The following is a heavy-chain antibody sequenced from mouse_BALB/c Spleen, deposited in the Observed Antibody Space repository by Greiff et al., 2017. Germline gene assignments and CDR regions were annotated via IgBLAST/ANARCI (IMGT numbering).Heavy chain of an antibody. CDR3: ARYYGYDEFDV. D-gene: IGHD2-2*01. CDR1: GYTFTSYV. CDR2: INPYNDGT. V-gene: IGHV1-14*01. J-gene: IGHJ1*01. Sequence: SGPELVKPGASVKMSCKASGYTFTSYVMHWVKQKPGQGLEWIGYINPYNDGTKYNEKFKGKATLTSDKSSSTAYMELSSLTSEDSAVYYCARYYGYDEFDVWGAGTTVTVSS.